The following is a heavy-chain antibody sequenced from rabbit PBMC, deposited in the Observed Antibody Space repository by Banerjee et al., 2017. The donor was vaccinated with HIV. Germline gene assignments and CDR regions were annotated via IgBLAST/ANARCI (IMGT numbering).Heavy chain of an antibody. V-gene: IGHV1S40*01. D-gene: IGHD1-1*01. CDR3: ARTASGDYNDL. J-gene: IGHJ4*01. CDR2: IYGGSGGST. CDR1: GFTLSTYW. Sequence: QSLEESGGDLVKPGASLTLTCTASGFTLSTYWMCWVRQAPGKGLEWIACIYGGSGGSTYYASWAKGRFTISKTSSTTVTLQMTSLTAADTATYFCARTASGDYNDLWGPGTLVTVS.